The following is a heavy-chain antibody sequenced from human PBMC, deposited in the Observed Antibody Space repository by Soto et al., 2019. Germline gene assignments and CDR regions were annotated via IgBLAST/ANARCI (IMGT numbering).Heavy chain of an antibody. J-gene: IGHJ6*02. CDR2: IWYDGSKK. CDR3: ARDESYYSLWSGYYPSRNGMDV. CDR1: GFTFSSFG. D-gene: IGHD3-3*01. V-gene: IGHV3-33*01. Sequence: QVQVVESGGGVVQPGRSLRLSCAASGFTFSSFGMHWVRQAPGKGLEWVSLIWYDGSKKSYGDSVKGRFTISRDNSRNTVYWQMHSLRADDTAVYYCARDESYYSLWSGYYPSRNGMDVWGQGTTVTVSS.